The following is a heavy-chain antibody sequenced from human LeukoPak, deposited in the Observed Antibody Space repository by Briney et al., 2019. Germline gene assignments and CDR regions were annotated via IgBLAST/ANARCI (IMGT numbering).Heavy chain of an antibody. CDR1: GFTFSSYW. D-gene: IGHD6-19*01. V-gene: IGHV3-74*01. J-gene: IGHJ4*02. CDR2: IYTDGSST. CDR3: ATSQYSSGWDSFDY. Sequence: GGSLRLSCAASGFTFSSYWMHWVRQAPGKGLVWVSRIYTDGSSTNYADSVKGRFTISRDNAKSTLYLQMNSLRAEDTAVYYCATSQYSSGWDSFDYWGEGTLVTVSS.